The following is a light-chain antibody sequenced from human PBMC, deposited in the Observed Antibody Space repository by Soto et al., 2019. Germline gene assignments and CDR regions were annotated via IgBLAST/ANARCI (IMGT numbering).Light chain of an antibody. Sequence: EIVLTESPGTLSLSPGERATLSCRASQSVSSSRLAWYRQKPGQAPRLLIYGASSRATGIPDRFRGSGSGTDFTLTISRLEPEDFAVYHCQQYGNSPITFGQGTRLEIK. CDR2: GAS. J-gene: IGKJ5*01. V-gene: IGKV3-20*01. CDR3: QQYGNSPIT. CDR1: QSVSSSR.